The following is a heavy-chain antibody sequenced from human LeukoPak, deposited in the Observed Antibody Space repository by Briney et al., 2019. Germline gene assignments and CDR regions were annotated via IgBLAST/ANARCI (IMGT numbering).Heavy chain of an antibody. CDR1: GGSFSGYY. CDR3: AREAIAVAGTHAFDI. D-gene: IGHD6-19*01. CDR2: INHSGST. V-gene: IGHV4-34*01. Sequence: SEILSLTCAVYGGSFSGYYWSWIRQPPGKGLEWIGEINHSGSTNYNPSLKSRVTISVDTSKNQFSLKLSSVTAADTAVYYCAREAIAVAGTHAFDIWGQGTMVTVSS. J-gene: IGHJ3*02.